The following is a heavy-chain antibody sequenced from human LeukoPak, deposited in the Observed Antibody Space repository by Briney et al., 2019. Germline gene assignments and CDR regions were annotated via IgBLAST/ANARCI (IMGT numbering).Heavy chain of an antibody. V-gene: IGHV3-21*06. Sequence: GGSLRLSCAASGFGLSSYDMNWVRQAPRKGLEWVSSISSSSNYIYYADSVKGRFTISRDNAKNSLYLQMNSLRAEDTAVYFCAREGRRTTFGNKWFDPWGQGTLVTVSS. CDR3: AREGRRTTFGNKWFDP. CDR2: ISSSSNYI. J-gene: IGHJ5*02. CDR1: GFGLSSYD. D-gene: IGHD1-1*01.